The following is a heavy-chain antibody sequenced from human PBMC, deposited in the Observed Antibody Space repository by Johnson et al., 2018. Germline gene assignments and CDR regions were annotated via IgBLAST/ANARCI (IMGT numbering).Heavy chain of an antibody. Sequence: VQLVESGGGLVKPGGSXRLSCAGSGFTFSSYTINWVRQAPGKGLEWVSSISSSSSFIYYAASIKGRFTISRDNAKNSLFLQMNNLSAEDTAVYYCARDREIPASYDYYGMDVWGQGTTVVVSS. D-gene: IGHD5-24*01. CDR3: ARDREIPASYDYYGMDV. CDR2: ISSSSSFI. CDR1: GFTFSSYT. J-gene: IGHJ6*02. V-gene: IGHV3-21*01.